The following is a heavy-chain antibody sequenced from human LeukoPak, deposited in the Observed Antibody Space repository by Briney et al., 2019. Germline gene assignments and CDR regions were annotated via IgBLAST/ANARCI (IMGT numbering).Heavy chain of an antibody. CDR2: IYYSGST. V-gene: IGHV4-59*08. CDR1: GGSISSYY. D-gene: IGHD3-22*01. Sequence: SETLSLTCTGSGGSISSYYWSWIRQPPGKGLEWIGYIYYSGSTNYNPSLKSRVTISVDTSKNQFSLKLSSVTAADTAVYYCASTRSSGSEVGYWGQGTLVTVSS. J-gene: IGHJ4*02. CDR3: ASTRSSGSEVGY.